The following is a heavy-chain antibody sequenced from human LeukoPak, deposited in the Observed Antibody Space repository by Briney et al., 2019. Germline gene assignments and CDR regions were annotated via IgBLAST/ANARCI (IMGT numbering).Heavy chain of an antibody. Sequence: SETLSLTCAVYGGSFSGYYWSWIRQPPGKGLEWIGEINHSGSTNYNPSLKSRVTISVDTSKNQFSLKLSSVTAADTAVYYCARLPGYSSSWYFDLWGRGTLVTVSS. V-gene: IGHV4-34*01. J-gene: IGHJ2*01. CDR2: INHSGST. D-gene: IGHD6-13*01. CDR3: ARLPGYSSSWYFDL. CDR1: GGSFSGYY.